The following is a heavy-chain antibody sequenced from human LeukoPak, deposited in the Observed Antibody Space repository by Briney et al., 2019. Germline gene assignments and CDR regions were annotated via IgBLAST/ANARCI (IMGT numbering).Heavy chain of an antibody. J-gene: IGHJ6*02. CDR1: GYTFTNYD. V-gene: IGHV1-8*01. D-gene: IGHD3-10*01. Sequence: ASVKVSCKASGYTFTNYDINWVRQATGQGLEWMGYMKPNSGNTGYAQKFQGRVTMTRDTSISTAYMELSSLTSEDTAVYYCARDRITMVRGVRSPYYYYGMDVWGQGTTVTVSS. CDR3: ARDRITMVRGVRSPYYYYGMDV. CDR2: MKPNSGNT.